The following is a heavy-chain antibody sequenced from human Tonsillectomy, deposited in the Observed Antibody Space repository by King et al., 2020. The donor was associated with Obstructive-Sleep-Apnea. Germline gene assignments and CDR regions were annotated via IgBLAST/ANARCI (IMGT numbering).Heavy chain of an antibody. CDR3: ARDRAISSSWYRDGYYDY. Sequence: QLVQSGGGLVQPGGSLRLSCAASGFTVSSNYMSWVRQAPGKRLEWVSVIYSGGSTYYADSVKGRFIISRDNSRNTLYLQMNSLRAEDTAMYYCARDRAISSSWYRDGYYDYWGQGTLVTVSS. V-gene: IGHV3-66*01. CDR2: IYSGGST. D-gene: IGHD6-13*01. CDR1: GFTVSSNY. J-gene: IGHJ4*02.